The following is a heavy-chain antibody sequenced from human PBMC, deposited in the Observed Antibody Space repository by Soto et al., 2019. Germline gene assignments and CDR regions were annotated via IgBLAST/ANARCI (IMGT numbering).Heavy chain of an antibody. CDR1: GGSFSGYY. V-gene: IGHV4-34*01. D-gene: IGHD2-15*01. CDR3: ARGQRVGHWFDP. Sequence: QVQLQQWGAGLLKPSETLSLTCAVYGGSFSGYYWSWIRQPPGKGLEWIGEINHSGSTNYNPSLKSRVTISVDTSKNQFSLKLSSVTAADTAVYYCARGQRVGHWFDPWGQGTLVTVSS. J-gene: IGHJ5*02. CDR2: INHSGST.